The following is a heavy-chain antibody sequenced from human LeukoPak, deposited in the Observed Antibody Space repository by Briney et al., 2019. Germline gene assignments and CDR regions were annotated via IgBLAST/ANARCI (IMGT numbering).Heavy chain of an antibody. J-gene: IGHJ4*02. V-gene: IGHV3-7*01. CDR3: ARQRGSGCLDY. D-gene: IGHD6-19*01. CDR2: IKQDGSET. CDR1: RYTLSNYW. Sequence: GGSLRLSRAASRYTLSNYWISGVRHAPGKGLEGVANIKQDGSETYYVESVKGRFTISRDNAKNSLSLQMNSLRAEDTAVYYCARQRGSGCLDYWGQGTLVTVSS.